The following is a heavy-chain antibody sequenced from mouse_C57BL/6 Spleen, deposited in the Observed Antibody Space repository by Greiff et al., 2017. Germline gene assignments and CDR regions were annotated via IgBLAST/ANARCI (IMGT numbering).Heavy chain of an antibody. CDR2: IYPGDGDT. V-gene: IGHV1-82*01. CDR3: ARYLITTVVATRYFDV. CDR1: GYAFSSSW. D-gene: IGHD1-1*01. J-gene: IGHJ1*03. Sequence: VQVVESGPELVKPGASVKISCKASGYAFSSSWMNWVKQRPGKGLEWIGRIYPGDGDTNYNGKFKGKATLTADKSSSTAYMQLSSLTSEDSAVYFCARYLITTVVATRYFDVWGTGTTVTVSS.